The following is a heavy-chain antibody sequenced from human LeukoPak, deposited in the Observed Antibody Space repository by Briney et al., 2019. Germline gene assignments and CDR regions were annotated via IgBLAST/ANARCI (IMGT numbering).Heavy chain of an antibody. Sequence: ASVKVSCKASGYTFTSYGISWVRQAPGQGLEWMGWISAYNGNTNYAQKLQGRVTMTTDTSTSTAYMELRSLRSDDTAVYYCARAPTFGGVIVPFDYWGQGTLVTVSS. D-gene: IGHD3-16*02. CDR3: ARAPTFGGVIVPFDY. CDR2: ISAYNGNT. J-gene: IGHJ4*02. CDR1: GYTFTSYG. V-gene: IGHV1-18*01.